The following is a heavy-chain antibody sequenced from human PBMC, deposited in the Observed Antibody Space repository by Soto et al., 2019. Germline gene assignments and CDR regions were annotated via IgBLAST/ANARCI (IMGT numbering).Heavy chain of an antibody. V-gene: IGHV4-30-4*01. J-gene: IGHJ5*02. CDR3: ARRADSGTVLRFRNWFDP. Sequence: SETLSLTCTVSGGSISSGDYYWSWIRRPPGKGLEWIGYIYYSGSTYYNPSLKSRVTISVDTSKNQFSLKLSSVTAADTAVYYRARRADSGTVLRFRNWFDPWGHGTLVTVSS. D-gene: IGHD3-3*01. CDR1: GGSISSGDYY. CDR2: IYYSGST.